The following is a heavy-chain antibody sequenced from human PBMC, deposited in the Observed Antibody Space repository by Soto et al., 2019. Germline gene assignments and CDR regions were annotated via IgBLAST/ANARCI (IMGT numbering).Heavy chain of an antibody. V-gene: IGHV3-23*01. Sequence: EVQLLESGGGLVQPGGSLRLSCAASGFTFSSYAMSWVRQAPGKGLEWVSVISGRGDSTYYADSVKGRFTIFRDNSKNTLYMQMTSLRAENPAVYYGASRASSWYLDYWGQGTLVTVSS. J-gene: IGHJ4*02. CDR2: ISGRGDST. CDR3: ASRASSWYLDY. CDR1: GFTFSSYA. D-gene: IGHD6-13*01.